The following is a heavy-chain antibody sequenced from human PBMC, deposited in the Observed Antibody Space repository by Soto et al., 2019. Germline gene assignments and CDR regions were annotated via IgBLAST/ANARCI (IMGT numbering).Heavy chain of an antibody. Sequence: GGSLRLSCAASGFTFSSYAMSWVRQAPGKGLEWVAAISGRGGSTYNAHSVKGRFTISRDNSKNTMYLQMNSLRAADTSVYSCAKVGYCSGGCCYWYFDLWGRGTLVTVSS. CDR2: ISGRGGST. V-gene: IGHV3-23*01. CDR1: GFTFSSYA. J-gene: IGHJ2*01. CDR3: AKVGYCSGGCCYWYFDL. D-gene: IGHD2-15*01.